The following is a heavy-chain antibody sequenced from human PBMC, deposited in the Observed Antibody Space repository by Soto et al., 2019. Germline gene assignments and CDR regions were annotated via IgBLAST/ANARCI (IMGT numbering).Heavy chain of an antibody. CDR3: ARGGETSGYFDY. V-gene: IGHV3-30-3*01. CDR1: GFTFSSYA. Sequence: QVQLVESGGGVVQPGRSLRLSCAASGFTFSSYAMHWVRQAPGKGLEWVAVISYDGSNKYYADSVKGRFTISRDNSKNTLYLQMNRLRAEDTAGYYCARGGETSGYFDYGGQGTLVTVAS. CDR2: ISYDGSNK. J-gene: IGHJ4*02. D-gene: IGHD1-26*01.